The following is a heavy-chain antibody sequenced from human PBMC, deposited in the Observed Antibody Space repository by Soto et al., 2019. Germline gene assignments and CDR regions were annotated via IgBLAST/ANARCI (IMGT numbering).Heavy chain of an antibody. V-gene: IGHV1-18*01. D-gene: IGHD2-15*01. CDR1: GYTFTSYG. CDR3: ARNRKDCSGGSCYFTFDY. Sequence: QVPLVQSGAEVKKPGASVKVSCKASGYTFTSYGIIWVRQAPGQGLEWMGWISAYNGNTNYAQKLQGRVTMTTDTSTSTAYMELRSLRSDDTAVYYCARNRKDCSGGSCYFTFDYWGQGTLVTVSS. J-gene: IGHJ4*02. CDR2: ISAYNGNT.